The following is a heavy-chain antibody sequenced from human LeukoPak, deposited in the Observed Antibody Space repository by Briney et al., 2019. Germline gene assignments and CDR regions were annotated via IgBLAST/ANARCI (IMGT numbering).Heavy chain of an antibody. J-gene: IGHJ5*02. CDR3: ARLVVAVTGNWFDP. CDR1: GGSISSYY. CDR2: IYYSGST. V-gene: IGHV4-59*08. Sequence: SETLFLTCTVSGGSISSYYWSWIRQPPGKGLEWIGYIYYSGSTNYNPSLKSRVTISVDTSKNQFSLKLSSVTAADTAVYYCARLVVAVTGNWFDPWGQGTLVTVSS. D-gene: IGHD2-15*01.